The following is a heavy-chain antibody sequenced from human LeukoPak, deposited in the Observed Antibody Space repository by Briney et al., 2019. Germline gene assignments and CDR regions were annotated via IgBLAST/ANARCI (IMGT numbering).Heavy chain of an antibody. Sequence: SETLSLTCTVSGGSISSYYWSWIRQPPGKGLEWIAYISDIGSINYNPSLKRRVTISVDTSKNQFSLKLRSVTAADTAVYYCAGHHPRNTVGFWGQGPLVPVSS. CDR2: ISDIGSI. J-gene: IGHJ4*02. D-gene: IGHD2/OR15-2a*01. CDR1: GGSISSYY. V-gene: IGHV4-59*08. CDR3: AGHHPRNTVGF.